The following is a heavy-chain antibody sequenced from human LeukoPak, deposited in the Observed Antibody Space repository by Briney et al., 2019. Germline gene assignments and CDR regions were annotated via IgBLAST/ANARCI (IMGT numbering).Heavy chain of an antibody. J-gene: IGHJ4*02. CDR3: ARDYKYAFDN. CDR1: GFTFSDYS. D-gene: IGHD5-24*01. Sequence: GGSLRLSCAASGFTFSDYSMNWVRQAPGKGLEWVSYIWIDSGNTNYADSVKGRFTISGDKAKNSLYLQMNSLRVEDTAVYYCARDYKYAFDNWGQGTLVTVSS. CDR2: IWIDSGNT. V-gene: IGHV3-48*01.